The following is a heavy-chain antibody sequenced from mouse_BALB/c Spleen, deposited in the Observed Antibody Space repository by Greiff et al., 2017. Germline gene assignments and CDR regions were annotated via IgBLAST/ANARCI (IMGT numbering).Heavy chain of an antibody. Sequence: VQLKQSGAELVRPGALVKLSCKASGFNIKDYYMHWVKQRPEQGLEWIGWIDPENGNTIYDPKFQGKASITADTSSNTAYLQLSSLTSEDTAVYYCARRDGYFPWFAYWGQGTLVTVSA. CDR1: GFNIKDYY. J-gene: IGHJ3*01. V-gene: IGHV14-1*02. CDR3: ARRDGYFPWFAY. D-gene: IGHD2-3*01. CDR2: IDPENGNT.